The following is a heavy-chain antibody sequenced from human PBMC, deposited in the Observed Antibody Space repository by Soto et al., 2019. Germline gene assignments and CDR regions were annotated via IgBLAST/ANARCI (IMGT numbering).Heavy chain of an antibody. V-gene: IGHV1-69*01. CDR2: IIPIFGTA. CDR3: AYGYKLHDY. Sequence: QVQLVQSGAEVKKPGSSVKVSCKASGGTFRSYAISWVRQAPGQGLEWMGVIIPIFGTANYAQKSQGRVTITADEYTSTAYLELSSLRSEYTGVYYCAYGYKLHDYWGQGTLVTVSS. CDR1: GGTFRSYA. J-gene: IGHJ4*02. D-gene: IGHD5-12*01.